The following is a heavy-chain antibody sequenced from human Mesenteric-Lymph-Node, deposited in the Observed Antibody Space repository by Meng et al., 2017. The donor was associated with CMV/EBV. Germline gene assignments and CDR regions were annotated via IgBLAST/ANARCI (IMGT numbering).Heavy chain of an antibody. CDR2: ISASGGTT. CDR1: FIFSSYA. J-gene: IGHJ4*02. D-gene: IGHD3-10*01. Sequence: FIFSSYAMTWVRQAPGKGLEWVSGISASGGTTFYADSAKGRFTISKDNSKNTLYLQVDSLRAEDTAIYYCAKWQIKDYYGSGSYLDSWGQGTLVTVS. V-gene: IGHV3-23*01. CDR3: AKWQIKDYYGSGSYLDS.